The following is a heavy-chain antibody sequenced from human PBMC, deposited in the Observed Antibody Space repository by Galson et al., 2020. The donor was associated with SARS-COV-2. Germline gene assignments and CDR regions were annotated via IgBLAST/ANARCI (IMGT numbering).Heavy chain of an antibody. J-gene: IGHJ2*01. D-gene: IGHD2-15*01. CDR3: ARGLDGGGGYWCFDL. CDR1: GGSFSGYY. V-gene: IGHV4-34*01. CDR2: IDHSGST. Sequence: SETLSLTCAVYGGSFSGYYWSWIRRPPGKGLEWIGEIDHSGSTNYNPSLKSRVTISVDTSKNQFSLKLSSVTAADTAVYYCARGLDGGGGYWCFDLWGRGTLVVVSS.